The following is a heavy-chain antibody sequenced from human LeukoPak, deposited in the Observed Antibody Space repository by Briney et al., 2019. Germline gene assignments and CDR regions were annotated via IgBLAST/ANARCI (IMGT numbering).Heavy chain of an antibody. D-gene: IGHD3-10*01. J-gene: IGHJ4*02. CDR3: AKGHLWFGELLDY. V-gene: IGHV3-30*04. Sequence: AGGSLRLSCAASGFTFISYAIHWVRQAPGKGLEWVAVISFHGTDTFYADSVKGRFTISRDNSKNTLYLQMNSLRAEDTAVYYCAKGHLWFGELLDYWGQGTLVTVSS. CDR1: GFTFISYA. CDR2: ISFHGTDT.